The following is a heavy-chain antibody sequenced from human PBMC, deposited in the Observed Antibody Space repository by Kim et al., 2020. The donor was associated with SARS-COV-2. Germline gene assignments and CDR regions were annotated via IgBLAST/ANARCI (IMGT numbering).Heavy chain of an antibody. J-gene: IGHJ5*02. D-gene: IGHD5-18*01. CDR3: ARDVGYTSFVGWVDL. CDR1: GYRFDTYW. Sequence: GESLKISCKASGYRFDTYWIGWVRQMPGKGLEWVGIIYPGDSDTSYRPSFEGQVTISVDDSIDTVYLHWTRLRASDTATYFCARDVGYTSFVGWVDLWGQGTPVTVSS. CDR2: IYPGDSDT. V-gene: IGHV5-51*01.